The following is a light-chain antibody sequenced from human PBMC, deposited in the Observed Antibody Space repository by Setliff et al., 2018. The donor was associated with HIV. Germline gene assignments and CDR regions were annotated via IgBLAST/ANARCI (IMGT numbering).Light chain of an antibody. Sequence: QSALTQPPPVSGSPGQSVTISCTGTSSDVGRYNRVSWYQQPPGTAPKLMIYEVTNLPSGVPDRFSGSKSGSTASLTISGLQAEDEGDYYCSSHRSSSYVFGTGTKVTVL. J-gene: IGLJ1*01. V-gene: IGLV2-18*02. CDR2: EVT. CDR3: SSHRSSSYV. CDR1: SSDVGRYNR.